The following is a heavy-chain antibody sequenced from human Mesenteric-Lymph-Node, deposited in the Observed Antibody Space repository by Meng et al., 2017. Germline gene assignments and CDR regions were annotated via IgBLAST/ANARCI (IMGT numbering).Heavy chain of an antibody. CDR3: ARRSGSYGLYYFDY. CDR2: ISGSGGST. D-gene: IGHD1-26*01. CDR1: GFTFSSYA. V-gene: IGHV3-23*01. Sequence: GESLKIPCATSGFTFSSYAMSWVRQAPRKGLEWVSDISGSGGSTYYADSVKGRFTISRDNSKNTVYLQMNSLRAEDTALYYCARRSGSYGLYYFDYWGQGTLVTVSS. J-gene: IGHJ4*02.